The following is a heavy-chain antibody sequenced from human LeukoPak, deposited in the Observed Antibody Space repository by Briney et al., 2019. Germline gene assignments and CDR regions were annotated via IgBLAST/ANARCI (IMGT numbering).Heavy chain of an antibody. CDR2: ISTGGGST. Sequence: GGSLRLSCAASGLXFSNYVISWVRQAPGKGLEWVSAISTGGGSTNYADSVKGRFTISRDNSKSTLYLQMNSLRAEDTALYFCARGAYCGGDCYTYFDYWGQGALVTVSS. CDR3: ARGAYCGGDCYTYFDY. J-gene: IGHJ4*02. V-gene: IGHV3-23*01. CDR1: GLXFSNYV. D-gene: IGHD2-21*02.